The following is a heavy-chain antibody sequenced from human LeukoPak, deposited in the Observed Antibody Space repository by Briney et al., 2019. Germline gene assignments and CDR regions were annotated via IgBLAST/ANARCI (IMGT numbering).Heavy chain of an antibody. CDR3: AAAGNYYDSSGYYGEP. CDR1: GYTFTSYD. J-gene: IGHJ5*02. V-gene: IGHV1-58*02. CDR2: IVVGSGNT. D-gene: IGHD3-22*01. Sequence: SVKVSCKASGYTFTSYDINWVRQATGQGLEWIGWIVVGSGNTNHAQKFQERVTITRDMSTSTAYMELSSLRSEDTAVYYCAAAGNYYDSSGYYGEPWGQGTLVTVSS.